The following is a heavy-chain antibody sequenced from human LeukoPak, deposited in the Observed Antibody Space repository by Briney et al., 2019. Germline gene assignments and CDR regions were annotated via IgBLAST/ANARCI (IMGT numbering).Heavy chain of an antibody. D-gene: IGHD5-12*01. Sequence: SETLSLTCTVSGGSTSSYYWSWIRQPAGKGLEWIGRIYTSGGTNYNPSLKSRVTMSVDTSKNQFSLKLSSVTAADTAVYYCARDPSGYDYNWFDPWGQGTLVTVSS. CDR1: GGSTSSYY. J-gene: IGHJ5*02. V-gene: IGHV4-4*07. CDR2: IYTSGGT. CDR3: ARDPSGYDYNWFDP.